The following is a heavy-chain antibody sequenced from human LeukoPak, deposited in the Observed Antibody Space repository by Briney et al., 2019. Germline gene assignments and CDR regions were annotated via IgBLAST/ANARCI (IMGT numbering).Heavy chain of an antibody. CDR1: GVSLMTSAAD. J-gene: IGHJ5*01. V-gene: IGHV2-5*01. CDR3: VHILSHGMNWFAS. D-gene: IGHD1-14*01. Sequence: SGPTQVNPTQTLTQTYTLSGVSLMTSAADVGWVRQPPGKALEWLILVYWNDDKRYSPSLKSRLTITKDTSRSQVVLTITNMDPVDTGTYYCVHILSHGMNWFASLGQGTLVTVSS. CDR2: VYWNDDK.